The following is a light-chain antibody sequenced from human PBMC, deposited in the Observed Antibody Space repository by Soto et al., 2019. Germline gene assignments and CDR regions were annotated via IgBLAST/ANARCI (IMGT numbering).Light chain of an antibody. V-gene: IGLV1-44*01. CDR3: AAWDDSLNAVV. Sequence: QSVLTQPPSASGTPGQRVTISCSGSSSNIGGNTVNWYQQLPGTAPRLLIYTHNQRPSGVPDRYSGSKSGTSASLAISGLRSEDEADYYCAAWDDSLNAVVFGGGTQLTVL. CDR2: THN. J-gene: IGLJ2*01. CDR1: SSNIGGNT.